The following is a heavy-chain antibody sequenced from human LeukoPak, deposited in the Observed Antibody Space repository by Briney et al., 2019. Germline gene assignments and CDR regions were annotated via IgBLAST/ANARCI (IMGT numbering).Heavy chain of an antibody. CDR2: ISGSGGST. CDR3: AKGRYYYDSSDAFDI. Sequence: GGSLRPSCAVSGFTFSSYAMSWVRQAPGKGLEWVSAISGSGGSTYYADSVKGRFTISRDNSKNTLYLQMNSLRAEDTAVYYCAKGRYYYDSSDAFDIWGQGTMVTVSS. D-gene: IGHD3-22*01. J-gene: IGHJ3*02. CDR1: GFTFSSYA. V-gene: IGHV3-23*01.